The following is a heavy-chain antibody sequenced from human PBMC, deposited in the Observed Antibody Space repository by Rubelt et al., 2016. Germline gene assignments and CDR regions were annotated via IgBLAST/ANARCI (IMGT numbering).Heavy chain of an antibody. CDR3: AMEGDAFDI. J-gene: IGHJ3*02. Sequence: LRLSCAASGFTFSTYSMNWVRQAPGKGLEWVAVISYDGSKYYADSVKGRFTISRDNSKNTLYLQMNSLRAEDTAVYYCAMEGDAFDIWGQGTMVTVSS. D-gene: IGHD3-3*01. CDR1: GFTFSTYS. V-gene: IGHV3-30*03. CDR2: ISYDGSK.